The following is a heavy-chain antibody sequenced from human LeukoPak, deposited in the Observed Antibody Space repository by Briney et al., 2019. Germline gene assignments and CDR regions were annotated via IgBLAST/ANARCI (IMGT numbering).Heavy chain of an antibody. Sequence: ASVKVSCKASGGTFSSYAISWVRQAPGQGLEWMGGIIPIFGTANYAQKFQGRVTITADKSTSTAYMELSSLRSEDTAVYYCARGSLYCSSTSCYAFDYWGQGTLVTVSS. D-gene: IGHD2-2*01. CDR1: GGTFSSYA. J-gene: IGHJ4*02. V-gene: IGHV1-69*06. CDR3: ARGSLYCSSTSCYAFDY. CDR2: IIPIFGTA.